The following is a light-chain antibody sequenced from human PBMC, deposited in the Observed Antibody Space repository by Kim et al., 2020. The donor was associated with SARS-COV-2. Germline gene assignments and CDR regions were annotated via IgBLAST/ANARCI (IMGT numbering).Light chain of an antibody. V-gene: IGKV3-15*01. CDR2: GTS. Sequence: EIILTQSPATLSVSPGERATLSCRASQKIGDNLAWYHQKVGQAPRVLIYGTSTRATGVPARFSGTGSETEFSLTTSSLQSEDLGVYYCQQYDNGWTFGQGTKVDIK. CDR3: QQYDNGWT. CDR1: QKIGDN. J-gene: IGKJ1*01.